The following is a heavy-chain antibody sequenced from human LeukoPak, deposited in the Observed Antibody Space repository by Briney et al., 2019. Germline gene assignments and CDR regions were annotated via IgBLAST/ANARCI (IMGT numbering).Heavy chain of an antibody. Sequence: GGSLRLSCAASGFTFSSYEMNWVRQAPGKGLEWVSYISSSGSTIYYADSVKGRFTISRDNAKNSLYLQMNSLRAEDTAVYYCARGVVPAALRRFDYWGQGTLVTVSS. CDR3: ARGVVPAALRRFDY. D-gene: IGHD2-2*01. CDR1: GFTFSSYE. CDR2: ISSSGSTI. J-gene: IGHJ4*02. V-gene: IGHV3-48*03.